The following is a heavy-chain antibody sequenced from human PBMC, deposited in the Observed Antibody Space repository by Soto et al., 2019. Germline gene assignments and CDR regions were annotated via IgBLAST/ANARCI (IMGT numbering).Heavy chain of an antibody. CDR1: GFTFSSYG. Sequence: QVQLVESGGGVVQPGRSLRLSCAASGFTFSSYGMHWVRQAPGKGLEWVAVISYDGSNKYYADSVKGRFTISRDNSKNTLYLQMNSLRVEDTAVYYCAKVEGYCSGGSCYPDFDYWGQGTLVTVSS. D-gene: IGHD2-15*01. V-gene: IGHV3-30*18. J-gene: IGHJ4*02. CDR3: AKVEGYCSGGSCYPDFDY. CDR2: ISYDGSNK.